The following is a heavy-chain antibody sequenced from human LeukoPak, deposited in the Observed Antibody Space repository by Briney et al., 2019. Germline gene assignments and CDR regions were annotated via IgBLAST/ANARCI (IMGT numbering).Heavy chain of an antibody. CDR1: GGSISSGGYS. V-gene: IGHV4-30-2*01. CDR3: ARGLGSYDDY. D-gene: IGHD1-26*01. Sequence: SETLSLTCAVSGGSISSGGYSWSWIRQPPGKGLEWIGYIYHSGSTYYNPSLKSRVTISVDTSKNQFSLKLNSVTAADTAVYFCARGLGSYDDYWGQGTLVTVSS. J-gene: IGHJ4*02. CDR2: IYHSGST.